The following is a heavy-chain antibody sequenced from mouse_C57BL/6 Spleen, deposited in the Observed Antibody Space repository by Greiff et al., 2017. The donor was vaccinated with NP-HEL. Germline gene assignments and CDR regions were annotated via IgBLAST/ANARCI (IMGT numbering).Heavy chain of an antibody. CDR1: GFSLTSYG. J-gene: IGHJ4*01. CDR3: VDYYGSSLRY. V-gene: IGHV2-2*01. Sequence: VKLMESGPGLVQPSQSLSITCTVSGFSLTSYGVHWVRQSPGKGLEWLGVIWSGGSTDYNAAFISRLSISKDNSKSQVFFKMNSLQADDTAIYYCVDYYGSSLRYWGQGTSVTVSS. D-gene: IGHD1-1*01. CDR2: IWSGGST.